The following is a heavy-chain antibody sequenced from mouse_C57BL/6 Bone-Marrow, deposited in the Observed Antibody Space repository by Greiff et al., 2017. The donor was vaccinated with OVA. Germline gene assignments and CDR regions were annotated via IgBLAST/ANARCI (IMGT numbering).Heavy chain of an antibody. CDR2: IWGGGST. Sequence: VQLQESGPGLVAPSQSLSITCTVSGFSLTSYGVDWVRQPPGKGLEWLGVIWGGGSTNYNSALMSSLSISKDNSKTQVFLRMNSLHTDDPAMYYCAKHDELGRCAYWGQGTLVTVSA. V-gene: IGHV2-9*01. CDR1: GFSLTSYG. J-gene: IGHJ3*01. CDR3: AKHDELGRCAY. D-gene: IGHD4-1*01.